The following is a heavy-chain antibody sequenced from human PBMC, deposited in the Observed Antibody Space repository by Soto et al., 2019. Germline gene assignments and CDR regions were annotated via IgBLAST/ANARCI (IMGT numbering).Heavy chain of an antibody. CDR1: GGTFTTYA. Sequence: QVQLVQSGAEGKKPGSSVRVSCQASGGTFTTYAFNWVRQAPGQGLEWMGGIIPMYNKPNYAPNFLGRVTISADPSTSTAYMELTTLRSEDTAVYFCARGYSGGYYYAMDVWGQGTTVTVSS. CDR2: IIPMYNKP. V-gene: IGHV1-69*01. J-gene: IGHJ6*02. CDR3: ARGYSGGYYYAMDV. D-gene: IGHD4-4*01.